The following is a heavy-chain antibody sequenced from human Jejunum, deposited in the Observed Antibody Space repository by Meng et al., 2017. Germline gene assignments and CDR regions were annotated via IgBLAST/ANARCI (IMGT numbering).Heavy chain of an antibody. CDR1: GGSFSGYY. CDR3: ARYGGSGSYWHFDP. J-gene: IGHJ2*01. Sequence: QVQLQQWGAGLLKPSETSSLTGAVYGGSFSGYYWTWIRQPPGKGLEWIGEINHSGSTNYNPSLKSRVTMSIDTSKIQFSLKLSSVTAADAAVYYCARYGGSGSYWHFDPWGRGTLVTVSS. CDR2: INHSGST. D-gene: IGHD3-10*01. V-gene: IGHV4-34*01.